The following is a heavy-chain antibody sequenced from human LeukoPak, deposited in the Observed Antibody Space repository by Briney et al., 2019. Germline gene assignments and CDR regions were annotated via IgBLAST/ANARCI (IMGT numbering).Heavy chain of an antibody. CDR1: GFTFSSYW. Sequence: GGSLRLSCAAPGFTFSSYWMSWVRQAPGKGLEWVANIKQDGSEKYYVDSVKGRFTISRDNAKNSLYLQMNSLRAEDTAVYYRARYSGSYYGFDIWGQGTMVTVSP. CDR2: IKQDGSEK. CDR3: ARYSGSYYGFDI. J-gene: IGHJ3*02. D-gene: IGHD1-26*01. V-gene: IGHV3-7*01.